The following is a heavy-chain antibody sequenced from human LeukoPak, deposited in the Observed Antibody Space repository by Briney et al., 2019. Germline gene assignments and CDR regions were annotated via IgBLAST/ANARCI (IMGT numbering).Heavy chain of an antibody. D-gene: IGHD5-24*01. Sequence: GGALRLSCAASGFTFNSYAMSWVRQAPGRGLEWVSAISGSGSSTYYADSVKGRFTISRDNSRNTLSLQMNSLRAEDTAVYYFAKRAGYNSNYFDYWGQGTLVTVSS. CDR2: ISGSGSST. CDR1: GFTFNSYA. CDR3: AKRAGYNSNYFDY. J-gene: IGHJ4*02. V-gene: IGHV3-23*01.